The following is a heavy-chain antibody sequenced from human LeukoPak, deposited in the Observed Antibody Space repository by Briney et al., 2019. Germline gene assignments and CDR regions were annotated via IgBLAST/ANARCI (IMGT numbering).Heavy chain of an antibody. CDR1: GGSISNYY. D-gene: IGHD3-10*01. V-gene: IGHV4-59*08. J-gene: IGHJ4*02. CDR3: ASHYYGSGSSFDY. Sequence: SETLSLTYNVSGGSISNYYWSWIRQPPGKGLEWIGYIYYSGSTNYNPSLKSRVTISVDTSKNQFSLKLSSVTAADMAVYYCASHYYGSGSSFDYWGQGTLVTVSS. CDR2: IYYSGST.